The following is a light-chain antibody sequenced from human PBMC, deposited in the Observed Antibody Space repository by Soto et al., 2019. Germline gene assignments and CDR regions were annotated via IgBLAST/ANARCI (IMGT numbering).Light chain of an antibody. CDR3: QQYNSYSALT. V-gene: IGKV1-5*03. CDR1: QSISSW. Sequence: DIQMTQSPSTLSASVGDRVTITCRASQSISSWLAWYQQKPGKAPKLLIYKASSLESGVPSRFSGSGSGTEFTLTISSLQPDDFATYYCQQYNSYSALTFGGATKVEIK. J-gene: IGKJ4*01. CDR2: KAS.